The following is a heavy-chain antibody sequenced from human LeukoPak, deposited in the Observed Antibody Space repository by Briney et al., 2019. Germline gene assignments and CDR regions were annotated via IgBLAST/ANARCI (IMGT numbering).Heavy chain of an antibody. V-gene: IGHV3-23*01. Sequence: GASLRLSCAASGFTFSNYAMSWVRQAPGKGLEWVSAITGSGGNTYYADSVKGRFTISRDNSKNTVFLQMNSLRAEDTAVYYCAGGDYFDYWGQGTLVTVSS. CDR2: ITGSGGNT. CDR1: GFTFSNYA. D-gene: IGHD2-21*01. CDR3: AGGDYFDY. J-gene: IGHJ4*02.